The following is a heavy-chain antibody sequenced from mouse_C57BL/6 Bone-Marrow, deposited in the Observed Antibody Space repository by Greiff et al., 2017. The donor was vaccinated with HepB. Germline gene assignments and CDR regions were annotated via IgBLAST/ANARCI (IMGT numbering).Heavy chain of an antibody. D-gene: IGHD2-12*01. CDR1: GYTFTDYE. CDR3: TRPYSRFDY. J-gene: IGHJ2*01. CDR2: IDPETGGT. V-gene: IGHV1-15*01. Sequence: QVQLQQSGAELVRPGASVTLSCQASGYTFTDYEMHWVKQTPVHGLEWIGAIDPETGGTAYNQKFKGQAILTADKSSSTAYMELRSLTSGDSAVYYCTRPYSRFDYWGQGTTLAVSS.